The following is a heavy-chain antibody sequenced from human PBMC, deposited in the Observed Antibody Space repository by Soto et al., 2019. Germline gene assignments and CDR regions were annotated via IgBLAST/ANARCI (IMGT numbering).Heavy chain of an antibody. V-gene: IGHV1-18*01. CDR1: GYTFTSYG. J-gene: IGHJ5*02. CDR3: ARDGLYCSSTSCYRYNWFDP. D-gene: IGHD2-2*01. Sequence: GASVKVSCKASGYTFTSYGISWVRQAPGQGLEWMGWISAYNGNTNYAQKLQGRVTMTTDTSTSTAYMELRSLRSDDTAVYYCARDGLYCSSTSCYRYNWFDPWGQGTLVTVS. CDR2: ISAYNGNT.